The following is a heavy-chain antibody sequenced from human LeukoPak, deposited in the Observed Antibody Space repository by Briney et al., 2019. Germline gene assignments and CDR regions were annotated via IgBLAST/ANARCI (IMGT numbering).Heavy chain of an antibody. CDR1: GFTFSSYA. Sequence: GGSLRLSCAASGFTFSSYAMSWVRQAPGKALEWLSSVSGSGGKTYYADSLKGRLSVSRDNSKEMVYLQLNSLRAEDTAIYYCAKDYVGHCSGGSCSYFDYWGQGAQVTVSS. J-gene: IGHJ4*02. D-gene: IGHD2-15*01. CDR2: VSGSGGKT. CDR3: AKDYVGHCSGGSCSYFDY. V-gene: IGHV3-23*01.